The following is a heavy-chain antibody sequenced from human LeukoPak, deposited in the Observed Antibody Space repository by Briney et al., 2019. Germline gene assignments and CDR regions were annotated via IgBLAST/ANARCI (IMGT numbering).Heavy chain of an antibody. CDR3: ARPILSGYQLPSY. CDR1: GFIFTSYA. CDR2: ISSSGGST. V-gene: IGHV3-23*01. D-gene: IGHD2-2*01. Sequence: GGSLRLSCAASGFIFTSYAMSWVRQAPGKGLEWVSAISSSGGSTYYADSMKGRFTISRDNSKNTLFLQMNSLRAEDTAVYYCARPILSGYQLPSYWGQGTLVTVSS. J-gene: IGHJ4*02.